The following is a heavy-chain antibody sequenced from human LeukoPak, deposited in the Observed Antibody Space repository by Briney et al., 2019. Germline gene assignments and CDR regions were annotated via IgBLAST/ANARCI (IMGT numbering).Heavy chain of an antibody. D-gene: IGHD3-16*01. Sequence: SETLSLTCTVSGGSVSSGSYYWSWIRQPPGKGLEWIGYIFYSGSTNYNPSLKSRVTISIDTSKNQFSLKLNSVTAADTAVYYCARDRYALTFDYWGQGILVTVSS. J-gene: IGHJ4*02. CDR1: GGSVSSGSYY. V-gene: IGHV4-61*01. CDR2: IFYSGST. CDR3: ARDRYALTFDY.